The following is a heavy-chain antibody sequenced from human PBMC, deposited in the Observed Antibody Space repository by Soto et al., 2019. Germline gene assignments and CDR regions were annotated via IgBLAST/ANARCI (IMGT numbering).Heavy chain of an antibody. CDR3: ARDRGSGWSLIDY. V-gene: IGHV3-48*01. Sequence: PGGSLRLSCAASGFSFRDYSMNWVRRAPGKGLEWVSYISSRISTMYYADSVEGRFTISRDNAKNSLYLQMNSLRAEDTAVYYCARDRGSGWSLIDYWGQGTVVTVSS. D-gene: IGHD6-19*01. CDR2: ISSRISTM. CDR1: GFSFRDYS. J-gene: IGHJ4*02.